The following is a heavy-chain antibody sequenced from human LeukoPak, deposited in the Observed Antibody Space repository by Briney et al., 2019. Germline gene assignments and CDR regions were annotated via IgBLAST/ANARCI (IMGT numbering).Heavy chain of an antibody. J-gene: IGHJ1*01. CDR3: ATGNYYDSRGYYTFGY. Sequence: GGSLRLSCAASGFTFSKYWMHWVRQVPGKGLVWVTLINGDGSTTNYADFVKGRFTISRDNAKNTLSLQVNSLRAEDTAVYYCATGNYYDSRGYYTFGYWGQGTLVTVSS. CDR1: GFTFSKYW. D-gene: IGHD3-22*01. CDR2: INGDGSTT. V-gene: IGHV3-74*01.